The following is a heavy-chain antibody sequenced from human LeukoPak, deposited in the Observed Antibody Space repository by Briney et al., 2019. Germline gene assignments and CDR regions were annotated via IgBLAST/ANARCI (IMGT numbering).Heavy chain of an antibody. CDR1: GFTFSSYS. CDR3: ARLRGLEEVRPQKKNDYYYYMDV. D-gene: IGHD3-10*01. J-gene: IGHJ6*03. Sequence: GGSLRLSCAASGFTFSSYSMNWVRQAPGKGLEWVSSISSSSSYIYYADSVKGRFTISRDNAKNSLYLQMNSLRAEDTAVYYCARLRGLEEVRPQKKNDYYYYMDVWGKGTTVTVSS. V-gene: IGHV3-21*01. CDR2: ISSSSSYI.